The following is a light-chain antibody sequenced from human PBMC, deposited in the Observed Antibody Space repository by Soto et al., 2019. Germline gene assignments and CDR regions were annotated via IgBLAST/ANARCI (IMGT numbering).Light chain of an antibody. V-gene: IGKV3-15*01. CDR3: QQYSKWPIT. Sequence: EIVMTQSPAILSVSPGEGATLSCRASQSVNSNYLAWYQHHPGQPPRLLIYGISTRATGIPARFSGSGSGTEFSLTISSLQSEDFAVYYCQQYSKWPITFGQGTRL. CDR1: QSVNSN. J-gene: IGKJ5*01. CDR2: GIS.